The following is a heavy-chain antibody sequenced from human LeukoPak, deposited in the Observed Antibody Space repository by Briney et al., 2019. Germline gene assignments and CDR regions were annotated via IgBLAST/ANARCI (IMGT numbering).Heavy chain of an antibody. D-gene: IGHD4-17*01. J-gene: IGHJ4*02. CDR2: IDWDDDK. Sequence: ESGPTLVNPTQTLTLTCTFSGFSLSTSGMCVSWIRQPPGKALEWLARIDWDDDKRYSPSLKSRLTITKDTSKNQVVLTMTNMDPVDTATYYCAHRREGGDYDYWGQGTLVTVSS. CDR3: AHRREGGDYDY. CDR1: GFSLSTSGMC. V-gene: IGHV2-5*08.